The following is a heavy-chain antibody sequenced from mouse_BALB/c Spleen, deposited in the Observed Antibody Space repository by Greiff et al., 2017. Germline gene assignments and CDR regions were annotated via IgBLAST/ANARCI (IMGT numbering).Heavy chain of an antibody. D-gene: IGHD3-1*01. J-gene: IGHJ4*01. CDR3: AREGLPSMDY. CDR2: IYPYNGGT. Sequence: EVKLMESGPELVKPGASVKISCKASGYTFTDYNMHWVKQSHGKSLEWIGYIYPYNGGTGYNQKFKSKATLTVDNSSSTAYMELRSLTSEDSAVYYCAREGLPSMDYWGQGTSVTVSS. CDR1: GYTFTDYN. V-gene: IGHV1S29*02.